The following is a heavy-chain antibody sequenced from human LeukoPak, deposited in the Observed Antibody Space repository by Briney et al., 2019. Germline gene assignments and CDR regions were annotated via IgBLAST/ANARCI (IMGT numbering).Heavy chain of an antibody. V-gene: IGHV4-59*01. Sequence: PSETLSLTCTVSGGSISSYYWSWIRQSPGKGLEWIGYIYYSGSTNYNPSLKSRVTISVDTSKNQFSLKLSSVTAADTALYYCARSRGHFDYWGQGTLVTVSS. J-gene: IGHJ4*02. CDR3: ARSRGHFDY. D-gene: IGHD6-19*01. CDR2: IYYSGST. CDR1: GGSISSYY.